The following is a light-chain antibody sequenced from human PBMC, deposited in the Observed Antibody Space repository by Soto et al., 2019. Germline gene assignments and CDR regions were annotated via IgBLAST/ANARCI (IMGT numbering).Light chain of an antibody. CDR1: SANIGSHT. CDR3: SAWDGSLFGVV. Sequence: QSVVTQPPSASGTPGQRVTISCSGSSANIGSHTVNWYQQLPGTTPKLLIYIDNQRPSGVPDRFSGSKSGTSASLAISGLQSEDEADYYCSAWDGSLFGVVFGGGTKVTVL. CDR2: IDN. V-gene: IGLV1-44*01. J-gene: IGLJ2*01.